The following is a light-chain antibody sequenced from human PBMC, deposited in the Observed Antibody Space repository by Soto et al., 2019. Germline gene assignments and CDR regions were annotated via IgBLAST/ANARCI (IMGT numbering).Light chain of an antibody. CDR2: DAS. Sequence: DIQMTQSPASLSSSVVDIVTITCQASQDISNYLNWYQQKPGKAPKLLIYDASNLETGVPSRFSGSGSGTDFTFTISSLQPEDIATYYCQQYDNLPLTFGGGTKVDIK. V-gene: IGKV1-33*01. CDR1: QDISNY. J-gene: IGKJ4*01. CDR3: QQYDNLPLT.